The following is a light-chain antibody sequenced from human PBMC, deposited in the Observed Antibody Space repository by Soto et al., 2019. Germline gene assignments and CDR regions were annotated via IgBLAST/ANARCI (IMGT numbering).Light chain of an antibody. J-gene: IGKJ1*01. V-gene: IGKV3-20*01. CDR2: GAS. CDR3: QHYGSSPQT. Sequence: EIVLTQSPGTLSLSPGERATLSCRASQSVWNNYLAWYQQKPGQAPRLLIYGASSRAAGIPDKFSGSGSGTAFTLTIIRLEPQDFAVYYCQHYGSSPQTFGQGTKV. CDR1: QSVWNNY.